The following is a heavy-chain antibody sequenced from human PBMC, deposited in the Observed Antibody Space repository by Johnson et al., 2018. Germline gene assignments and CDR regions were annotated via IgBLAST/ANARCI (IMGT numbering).Heavy chain of an antibody. CDR1: GFTFSSHG. V-gene: IGHV3-23*04. J-gene: IGHJ6*02. Sequence: VQLVQSGGGVVQXGGSLRLSCAASGFTFSSHGMSWVRQAPGTGLEWVSGISGRGGSPYYAASVTGRFTISRDNSGNMVGLQMNSLRAEDTALYYWAKEGWFGGNYYYYYGMDVWGQGTTVTVSS. D-gene: IGHD3-10*01. CDR2: ISGRGGSP. CDR3: AKEGWFGGNYYYYYGMDV.